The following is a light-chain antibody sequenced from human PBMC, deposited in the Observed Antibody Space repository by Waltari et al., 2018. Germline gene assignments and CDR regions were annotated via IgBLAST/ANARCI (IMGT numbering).Light chain of an antibody. CDR3: SSYTTASSWV. Sequence: WYQHEPGRAPKLIVYDVSQRPSGVSNRFSGSKSGNTASLTISGLQAEDEADYYGSSYTTASSWVFGGGTKLTVL. V-gene: IGLV2-14*03. CDR2: DVS. J-gene: IGLJ3*02.